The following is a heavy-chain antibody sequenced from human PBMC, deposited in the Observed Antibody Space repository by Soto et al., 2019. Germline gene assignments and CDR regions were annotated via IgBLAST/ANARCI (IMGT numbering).Heavy chain of an antibody. CDR2: IYYSGST. Sequence: KPSETLSLTCTVSGGSISSGGYYWSWIRQHPGKGLEWIGYIYYSGSTYYNPSLKSRVTISVDTSKNQFSLKLSSVTAADTAVYYCATHVRNYDFWSGYLYGMDVWGQGTTVTVSS. J-gene: IGHJ6*02. CDR3: ATHVRNYDFWSGYLYGMDV. V-gene: IGHV4-31*03. CDR1: GGSISSGGYY. D-gene: IGHD3-3*01.